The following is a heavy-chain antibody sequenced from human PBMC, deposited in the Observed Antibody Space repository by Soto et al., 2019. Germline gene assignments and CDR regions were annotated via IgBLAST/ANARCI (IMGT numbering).Heavy chain of an antibody. V-gene: IGHV4-30-2*01. CDR3: ARRRHPLGHGSGSYGY. Sequence: PSETLSLTCDVSGDTISTGGYTWAWIRQPPGKALEWIGHTYHSGNPYYNPSLKSRVIISVDTSKNQFSLKLSSVTAADTAVYYCARRRHPLGHGSGSYGYWGQGTLVTVSS. CDR2: TYHSGNP. J-gene: IGHJ4*02. D-gene: IGHD3-10*01. CDR1: GDTISTGGYT.